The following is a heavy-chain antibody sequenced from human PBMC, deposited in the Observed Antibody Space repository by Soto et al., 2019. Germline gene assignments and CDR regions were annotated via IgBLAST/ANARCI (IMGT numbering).Heavy chain of an antibody. CDR1: GGSFSSYY. J-gene: IGHJ4*02. CDR2: IYYSGST. CDR3: ARGNYYDSSGYYDY. D-gene: IGHD3-22*01. Sequence: SETLSLTCAVSGGSFSSYYLSWIRQPPGKGLEWIGYIYYSGSTNYNPSLKSRVTISVDTSKNQFSLKLSSVTAADTAVYYCARGNYYDSSGYYDYWGQGTLVTVS. V-gene: IGHV4-59*01.